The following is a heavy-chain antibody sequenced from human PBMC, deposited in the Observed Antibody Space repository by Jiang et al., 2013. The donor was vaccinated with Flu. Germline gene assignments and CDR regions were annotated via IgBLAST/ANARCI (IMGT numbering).Heavy chain of an antibody. CDR3: ARAIRSTVASLEN. Sequence: GPGLVKPSETQSLTCTVSGGSISSGSYYWGWIRQPPGKGLEWIASMYDSGTTYYNMSLKSRVTIFVDTSKNQFSLKLKSVTATDTAVYYCARAIRSTVASLENWGQGTLVTVSS. D-gene: IGHD4-23*01. J-gene: IGHJ4*02. CDR2: MYDSGTT. CDR1: GGSISSGSYY. V-gene: IGHV4-39*01.